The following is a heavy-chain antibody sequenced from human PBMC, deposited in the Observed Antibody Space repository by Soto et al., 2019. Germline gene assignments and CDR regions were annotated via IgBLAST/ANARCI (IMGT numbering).Heavy chain of an antibody. CDR3: ATTPLRGREYFYFDH. V-gene: IGHV1-69*06. CDR2: IKPIFGSS. D-gene: IGHD3-10*01. CDR1: GGTFSSYS. Sequence: QVHLVQSGAEVRKPGSSVKVSCEASGGTFSSYSINWVRQAPGQGLEWMGEIKPIFGSSNYAQKFQGRVTITADKSTNTVFMELTGLRSEDTALYFCATTPLRGREYFYFDHWGQGTLLTVSS. J-gene: IGHJ4*02.